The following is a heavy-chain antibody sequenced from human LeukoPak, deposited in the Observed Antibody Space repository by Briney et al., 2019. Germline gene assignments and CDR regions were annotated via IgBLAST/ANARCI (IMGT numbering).Heavy chain of an antibody. Sequence: ASVKVSCKASGYTFTSYDINWVRQATGQGLEWMGWMNPNSGNTGYAQKFQGRVTMTRNTSISTAYMELSSLRSEDTAVYYCAGGGRSSWYYYYYYMDVWGKGTTVTVSS. CDR3: AGGGRSSWYYYYYYMDV. CDR1: GYTFTSYD. CDR2: MNPNSGNT. J-gene: IGHJ6*03. D-gene: IGHD6-13*01. V-gene: IGHV1-8*01.